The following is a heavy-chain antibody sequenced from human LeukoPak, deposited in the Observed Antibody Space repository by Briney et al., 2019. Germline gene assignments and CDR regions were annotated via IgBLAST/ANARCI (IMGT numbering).Heavy chain of an antibody. J-gene: IGHJ4*02. D-gene: IGHD3-10*01. V-gene: IGHV4-38-2*02. Sequence: RSSETLSLTCTVSGYSISSGYYWGWIRQPPGKGLEWIGSIYHSGSTYYNPSLKSRVTISVDTSKNQFSLKLSSVTAADTAVYYCARDLPDKNGSGSYDWGQGTLVTVSS. CDR2: IYHSGST. CDR3: ARDLPDKNGSGSYD. CDR1: GYSISSGYY.